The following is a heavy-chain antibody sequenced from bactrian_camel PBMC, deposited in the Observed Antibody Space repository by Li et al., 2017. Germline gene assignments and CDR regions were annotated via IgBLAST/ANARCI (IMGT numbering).Heavy chain of an antibody. Sequence: QLVESGGGSVQTGGSLRLSCVVSGHSRGSNCVGWYRLPPGRAPAEREGIAAIRRSGGETWYAGSVKGRFTISQDNAENTLYLQMNSLKPEDTAMYYCAASPLCETNWWGRLGYWGQGTQVTVS. D-gene: IGHD5*01. V-gene: IGHV3-3*01. J-gene: IGHJ6*01. CDR1: GHSRGSNC. CDR2: IRRSGGET. CDR3: AASPLCETNWWGRLGY.